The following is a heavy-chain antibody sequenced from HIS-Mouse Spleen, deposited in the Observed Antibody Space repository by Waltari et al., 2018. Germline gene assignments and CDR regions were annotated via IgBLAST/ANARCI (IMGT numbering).Heavy chain of an antibody. V-gene: IGHV4-31*03. J-gene: IGHJ3*02. Sequence: QVQLQESGPGLVKPPQTLSLTCTVSGGSISSGGYYWSWIRQHPGKGLRWIGYIYYSGSTHYNPSLKSRVTISVDTSKNQFSLKLSSVTAADTAVYYCARDVNRWGPGHAFDIWGQGTMVTVSS. CDR1: GGSISSGGYY. CDR3: ARDVNRWGPGHAFDI. D-gene: IGHD7-27*01. CDR2: IYYSGST.